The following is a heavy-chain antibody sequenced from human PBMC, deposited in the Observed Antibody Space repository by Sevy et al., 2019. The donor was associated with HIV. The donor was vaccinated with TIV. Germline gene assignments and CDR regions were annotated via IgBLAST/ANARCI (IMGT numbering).Heavy chain of an antibody. CDR1: GYTLTKLS. D-gene: IGHD3-22*01. CDR2: FDPEDGET. V-gene: IGHV1-24*01. J-gene: IGHJ4*02. CDR3: ATTKDYYENSGDPFDY. Sequence: ASVKVSCKVSGYTLTKLSMHWVRQAPGKGLEWMGTFDPEDGETIYAQKFQGRVTMTEEKSTDTAYMELSSLRSEDTAVYYCATTKDYYENSGDPFDYWGQGTLVTVSS.